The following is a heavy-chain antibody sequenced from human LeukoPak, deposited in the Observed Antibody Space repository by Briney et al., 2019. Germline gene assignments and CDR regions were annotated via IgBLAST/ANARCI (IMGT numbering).Heavy chain of an antibody. D-gene: IGHD3-10*02. CDR1: GFTFSSYE. CDR2: ISSSGSTI. V-gene: IGHV3-48*03. CDR3: AELGITMIGGV. J-gene: IGHJ6*04. Sequence: GGSLRLSCAASGFTFSSYEMNWVRQAPGRGPEWVSYISSSGSTIYYADSVKGRFTISRDNAKNSLYLQMNSLRAEDTAVYYCAELGITMIGGVWGKGTTVTISS.